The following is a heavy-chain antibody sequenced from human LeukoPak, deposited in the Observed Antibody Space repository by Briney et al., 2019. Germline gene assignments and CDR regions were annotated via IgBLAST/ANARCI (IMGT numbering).Heavy chain of an antibody. V-gene: IGHV3-66*01. CDR2: IYSGGRT. CDR1: GFTTSGNY. CDR3: ARVPFTSSLGDYFDY. J-gene: IGHJ4*02. Sequence: GGSLRLSRAASGFTTSGNYITWVRQAPGKGLQWVSVIYSGGRTNYADSVKGRFSISRDNSNDTVYLQLNSLRTEDTAVYFCARVPFTSSLGDYFDYWGQGTLVTVSS. D-gene: IGHD6-13*01.